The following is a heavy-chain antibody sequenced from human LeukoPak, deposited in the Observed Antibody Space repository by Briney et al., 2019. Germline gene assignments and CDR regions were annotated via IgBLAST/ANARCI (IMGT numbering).Heavy chain of an antibody. Sequence: ASVKVSCKASGYTFTSYGISWVRQAPGQGLEWMGWISAYNGNTNYAQKLQGRVTMTTDTSTSTAYMELRSLRSDDTAVYYCARDDKLLWFGELDGGGENHLDYWGQGTLVTVSS. CDR1: GYTFTSYG. V-gene: IGHV1-18*01. CDR3: ARDDKLLWFGELDGGGENHLDY. CDR2: ISAYNGNT. D-gene: IGHD3-10*01. J-gene: IGHJ4*02.